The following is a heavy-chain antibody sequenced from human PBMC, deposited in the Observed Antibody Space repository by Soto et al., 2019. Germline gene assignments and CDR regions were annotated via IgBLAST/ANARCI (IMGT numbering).Heavy chain of an antibody. CDR3: ARRWGTSFDF. CDR1: GGSISSYY. V-gene: IGHV4-59*01. D-gene: IGHD7-27*01. J-gene: IGHJ4*02. CDR2: IYYSGST. Sequence: QVQLQESGPGLVKPSETLSLTCTVSGGSISSYYWSWIRQPPGKGLEWIGYIYYSGSTNYNPSLKSRVTISVDTSKIQFSLKVSSVAGADTAVYYCARRWGTSFDFWGQGTLVTVSS.